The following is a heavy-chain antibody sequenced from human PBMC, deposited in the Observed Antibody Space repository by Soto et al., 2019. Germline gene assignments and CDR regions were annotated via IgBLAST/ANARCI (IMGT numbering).Heavy chain of an antibody. CDR3: ARVLTGSWNWFDP. J-gene: IGHJ5*02. CDR2: INSDGSRT. V-gene: IGHV3-74*01. D-gene: IGHD6-13*01. Sequence: GGFLRLSCAASGFTFNSYWMHWVRQAPGKGLVWVSRINSDGSRTNYADSVKGRFTVSRDNAKNTQYLQMNSLRAEDTAVYYCARVLTGSWNWFDPWGQGTLVTVSS. CDR1: GFTFNSYW.